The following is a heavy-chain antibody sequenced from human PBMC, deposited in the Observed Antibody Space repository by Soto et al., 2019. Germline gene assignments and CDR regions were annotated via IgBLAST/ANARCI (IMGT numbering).Heavy chain of an antibody. J-gene: IGHJ4*02. CDR2: IKSKVDGGTT. Sequence: EVQLVESGGGSVKPGGSLRLSCAVSDFTLSNARMNWVRQAPGKGLEWVGRIKSKVDGGTTDYAAPVKGRFTISRHDSKNMLFLQMNSLKSEDTAVYYCSTGGYPSGLDYWGQGTLVTVSS. CDR3: STGGYPSGLDY. D-gene: IGHD3-10*01. V-gene: IGHV3-15*07. CDR1: DFTLSNAR.